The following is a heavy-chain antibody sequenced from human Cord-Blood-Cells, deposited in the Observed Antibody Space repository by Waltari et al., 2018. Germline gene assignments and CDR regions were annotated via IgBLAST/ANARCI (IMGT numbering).Heavy chain of an antibody. Sequence: EVQLLESGGGLVQLGGSLRRSCAASGFPFSRCALSWVRQAPGKGLEWVSAISGSGGSTYYADSVKGRFTISRDNSKNTLYLQRNSLRAEDTAVYYCAKSLDSSGWFDYWGQGTLVTVSS. CDR3: AKSLDSSGWFDY. V-gene: IGHV3-23*01. D-gene: IGHD6-19*01. J-gene: IGHJ4*02. CDR1: GFPFSRCA. CDR2: ISGSGGST.